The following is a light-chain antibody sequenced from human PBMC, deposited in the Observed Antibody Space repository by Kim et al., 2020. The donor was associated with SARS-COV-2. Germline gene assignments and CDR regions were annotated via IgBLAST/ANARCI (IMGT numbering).Light chain of an antibody. CDR1: KLGDKY. CDR2: QDS. J-gene: IGLJ1*01. V-gene: IGLV3-1*01. Sequence: ITCSGDKLGDKYACWYQQKPGQSPVLVIYQDSKRPSGIPERFSGSNSGNTATLTISGTQAMDEADYYCQAWDSSTNYVFGTGTKVTVL. CDR3: QAWDSSTNYV.